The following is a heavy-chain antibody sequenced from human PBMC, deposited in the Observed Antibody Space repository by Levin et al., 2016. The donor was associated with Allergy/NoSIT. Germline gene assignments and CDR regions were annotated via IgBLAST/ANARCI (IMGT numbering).Heavy chain of an antibody. V-gene: IGHV3-64D*06. CDR2: ISSNGGST. D-gene: IGHD3-3*01. Sequence: GESLKISCAASGFTFSSYAMHWVRQAPGKGLEYVSAISSNGGSTYYADSVKGRFTISRDNSKNTLYLQMSSLRAEDTAVYYCVITYYDFWSGYYPHWGRGTMVTVSS. CDR3: VITYYDFWSGYYPH. J-gene: IGHJ3*01. CDR1: GFTFSSYA.